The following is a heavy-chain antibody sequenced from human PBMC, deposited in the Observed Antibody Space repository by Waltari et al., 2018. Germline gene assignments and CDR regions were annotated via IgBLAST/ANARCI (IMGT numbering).Heavy chain of an antibody. CDR2: INHIVRT. Sequence: QVQLQQWGAGLLKPSETLSITCAVYGGSFSGYYWSWIRQPPGKGLEWIGEINHIVRTNYNPSLKSRVTISVDTSKNQFSLKLSSVTAADTAVYYCARGGSKYQLSQTRVIDYWGQGTLVTVSS. V-gene: IGHV4-34*01. CDR3: ARGGSKYQLSQTRVIDY. CDR1: GGSFSGYY. D-gene: IGHD2-2*01. J-gene: IGHJ4*02.